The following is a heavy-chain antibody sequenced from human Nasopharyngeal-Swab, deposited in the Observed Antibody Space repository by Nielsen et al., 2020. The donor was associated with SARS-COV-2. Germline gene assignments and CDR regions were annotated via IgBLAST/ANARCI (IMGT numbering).Heavy chain of an antibody. V-gene: IGHV3-7*01. D-gene: IGHD3-16*01. J-gene: IGHJ3*02. CDR3: GRGGKLGALDI. CDR2: IKQDGSDK. Sequence: GGSLRLSCAASGLTFTNSWMSWVRQAPGKGLEWVANIKQDGSDKHYVDSVKGRFTISRDNAKNSLELQMNSLRVEDTAVYYCGRGGKLGALDIWGQGTMVTVSS. CDR1: GLTFTNSW.